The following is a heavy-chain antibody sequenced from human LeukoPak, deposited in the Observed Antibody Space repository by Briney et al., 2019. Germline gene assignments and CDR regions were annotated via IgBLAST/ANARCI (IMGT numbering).Heavy chain of an antibody. Sequence: SETLSLTCTVSGGSISSYYWSWIRQPPGKGLGWIGYIYYSGSTNYNPSLKSRVTISVDTSKNQFSLKLSSVTAADTAVYYCARDMGDPGTLRHYDSALHDAFDIWGQGTMVTVSS. J-gene: IGHJ3*02. CDR3: ARDMGDPGTLRHYDSALHDAFDI. CDR1: GGSISSYY. D-gene: IGHD3-16*01. V-gene: IGHV4-59*01. CDR2: IYYSGST.